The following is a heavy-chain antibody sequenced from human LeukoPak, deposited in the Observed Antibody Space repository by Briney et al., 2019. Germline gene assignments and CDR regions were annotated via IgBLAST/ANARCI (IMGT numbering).Heavy chain of an antibody. CDR2: ITGGGTGT. CDR1: GFIFSSNA. J-gene: IGHJ4*02. CDR3: AKGDGNSCYSPVDH. D-gene: IGHD2/OR15-2a*01. V-gene: IGHV3-23*01. Sequence: PGGSLRLSCAASGFIFSSNAMTWVRQAPGKGLEWVSCITGGGTGTYYTDSMKGRFIISRDDSKNTLSLQMNSLRAEDTALYYCAKGDGNSCYSPVDHWGQGTLVTVSS.